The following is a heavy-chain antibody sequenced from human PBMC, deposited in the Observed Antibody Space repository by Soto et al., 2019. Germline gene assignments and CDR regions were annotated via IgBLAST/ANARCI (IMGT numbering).Heavy chain of an antibody. CDR1: GYTFTSYY. CDR3: ARERVVVTVGFSDNYYGMDV. J-gene: IGHJ6*02. V-gene: IGHV1-46*01. D-gene: IGHD2-21*02. Sequence: ASVKVSCKASGYTFTSYYIHWVRQAPGQGLEWKGIINPSGGSTSYAQKFQGRVTMTRDTSTSTVYMELSSLRSEDTAVYYCARERVVVTVGFSDNYYGMDVWGQGTTVTVSS. CDR2: INPSGGST.